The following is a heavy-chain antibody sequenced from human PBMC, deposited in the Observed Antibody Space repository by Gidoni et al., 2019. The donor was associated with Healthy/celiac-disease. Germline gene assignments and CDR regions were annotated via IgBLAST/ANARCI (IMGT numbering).Heavy chain of an antibody. CDR3: ARAKDFWSGYRNWFDP. CDR1: GFTFSRYA. V-gene: IGHV3-30*04. Sequence: QVQLVESGGGVVQPGRSLSLSCAASGFTFSRYAMHWVRQAPGKGLEWVAVISYDGSNKYYADSVKGRFTISRDNSKNTLYLQMNSLRAEDTAVYYCARAKDFWSGYRNWFDPWGQGTLVTVSS. J-gene: IGHJ5*02. D-gene: IGHD3-3*01. CDR2: ISYDGSNK.